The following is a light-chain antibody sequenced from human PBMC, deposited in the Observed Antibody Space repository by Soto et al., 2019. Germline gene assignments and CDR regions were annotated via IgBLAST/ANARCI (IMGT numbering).Light chain of an antibody. CDR2: GAS. V-gene: IGKV3-15*01. J-gene: IGKJ4*02. Sequence: EIFMTQSPATLSVSPGEKVILSCRASESVGSTLAWYQQKPGRAPRLLIRGASTRATGVPARFSGSGSGTEFTLTISSLQSEDFAVYYCQQYSTSLTFGGGTTLEIK. CDR1: ESVGST. CDR3: QQYSTSLT.